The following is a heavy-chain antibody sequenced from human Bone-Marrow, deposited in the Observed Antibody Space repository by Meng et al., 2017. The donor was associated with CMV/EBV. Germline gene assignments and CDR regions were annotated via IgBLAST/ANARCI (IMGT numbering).Heavy chain of an antibody. CDR3: ARCSYYYYGIDV. J-gene: IGHJ6*02. CDR2: INHSGST. D-gene: IGHD2-15*01. V-gene: IGHV4-34*01. Sequence: SETLSLTCAVYGGSFSGYYWSWIRQPPGKGLEWIGEINHSGSTNYNPSLKSRVTISVDTSKNQFSLKLSSVTAADTAVYYCARCSYYYYGIDVWGQGPTVPVSS. CDR1: GGSFSGYY.